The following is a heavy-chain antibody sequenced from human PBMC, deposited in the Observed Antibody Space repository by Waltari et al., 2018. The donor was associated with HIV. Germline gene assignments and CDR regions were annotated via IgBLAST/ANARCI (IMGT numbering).Heavy chain of an antibody. CDR1: GFTFSDYS. D-gene: IGHD6-19*01. CDR2: ISFSSTYM. Sequence: EMQLVESGGGLIKPGGSLRLSCAASGFTFSDYSMNWVRQAPGKGLEWVASISFSSTYMYYADSVKGRFTISRDNARNSLDLQMKSLSAEDTAVYYCARRPLRAVAAHYMDVWGKGTTVTVSS. V-gene: IGHV3-21*01. J-gene: IGHJ6*03. CDR3: ARRPLRAVAAHYMDV.